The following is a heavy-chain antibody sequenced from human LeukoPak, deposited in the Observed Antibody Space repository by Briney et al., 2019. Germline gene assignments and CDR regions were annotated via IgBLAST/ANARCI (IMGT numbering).Heavy chain of an antibody. CDR1: GGSFSGYY. V-gene: IGHV4-34*01. D-gene: IGHD3-10*01. J-gene: IGHJ4*02. CDR3: ARDYGSESYGVDY. Sequence: SETLSLTCAVYGGSFSGYYWSWIRQPPGKGLEWIGEINHSGSTNYNPSLKSRVTISVDTSKNQFSLKLSSVTAADTAVYYCARDYGSESYGVDYWGQGTLVTVSS. CDR2: INHSGST.